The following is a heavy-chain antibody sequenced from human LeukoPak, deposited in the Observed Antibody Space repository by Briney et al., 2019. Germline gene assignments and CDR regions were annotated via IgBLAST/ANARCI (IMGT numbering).Heavy chain of an antibody. CDR1: GGSFSGYY. Sequence: SETLSLTCAVYGGSFSGYYWSWIRQPPEKGLEWIGEINHSGSTNYNPSLKSRVTISVDTSKNQFSLKLSSVTAADTAVYYCARVFIGAIEREHFDYWGQGTLVTVSS. V-gene: IGHV4-34*01. D-gene: IGHD1-1*01. J-gene: IGHJ4*02. CDR3: ARVFIGAIEREHFDY. CDR2: INHSGST.